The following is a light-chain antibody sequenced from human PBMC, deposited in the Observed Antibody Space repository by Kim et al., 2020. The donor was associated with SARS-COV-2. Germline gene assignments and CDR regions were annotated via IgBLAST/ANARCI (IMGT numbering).Light chain of an antibody. CDR3: QKYNSAPWS. CDR1: QGISNY. V-gene: IGKV1-27*01. Sequence: ASVVDIVTMTCRARQGISNYLALYQQKSGNIPRLLIYGASTLHSGVPSRFSGSGVGTDFTLTINSLQPEDVATYYCQKYNSAPWSFGQVTKVDIK. CDR2: GAS. J-gene: IGKJ1*01.